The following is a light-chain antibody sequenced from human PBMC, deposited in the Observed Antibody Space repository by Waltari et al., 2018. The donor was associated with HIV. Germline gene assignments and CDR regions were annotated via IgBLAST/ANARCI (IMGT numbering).Light chain of an antibody. J-gene: IGKJ5*01. CDR2: EVS. CDR3: MQSMKLPLT. V-gene: IGKV2D-29*01. Sequence: IVMTQTPLSLSVTPGQPASISCKSSESLLHSDGKSYVFWYLQKAGQPPQRLIFEVSTRFSGVPDRFSGSGSGTDFTLRISRVEAGDVGIYYCMQSMKLPLTFGQGTRLDIK. CDR1: ESLLHSDGKSY.